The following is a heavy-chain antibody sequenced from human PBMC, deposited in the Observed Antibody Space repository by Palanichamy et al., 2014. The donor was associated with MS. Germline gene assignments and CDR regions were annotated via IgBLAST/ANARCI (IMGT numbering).Heavy chain of an antibody. Sequence: TYAMSWVRQAPGKGLEWVSAIIGSGGTTYYADSVKGRFTISSDNSKNTLYMQMNSLRAEDTAVYYCAKDGSGGYGYFDYRGQGTLVTVSS. CDR2: IIGSGGTT. J-gene: IGHJ4*02. CDR3: AKDGSGGYGYFDY. D-gene: IGHD1-26*01. V-gene: IGHV3-23*01. CDR1: TYA.